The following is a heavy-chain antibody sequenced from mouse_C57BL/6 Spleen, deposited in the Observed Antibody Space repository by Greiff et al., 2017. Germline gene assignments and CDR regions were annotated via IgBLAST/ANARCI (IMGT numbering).Heavy chain of an antibody. CDR1: GYTFTSYW. CDR3: ALLLRSRGFDY. V-gene: IGHV1-69*01. CDR2: IDPSDSYT. D-gene: IGHD1-1*01. J-gene: IGHJ2*01. Sequence: QVQLKQPGAELVMPGASVKLSCKASGYTFTSYWMHWVKQRPGQGLEWIGEIDPSDSYTNYNQKFKGKSTLTVDKSSSTAYMLLSSLTSEDSAVYYCALLLRSRGFDYWGQGTTLTVSS.